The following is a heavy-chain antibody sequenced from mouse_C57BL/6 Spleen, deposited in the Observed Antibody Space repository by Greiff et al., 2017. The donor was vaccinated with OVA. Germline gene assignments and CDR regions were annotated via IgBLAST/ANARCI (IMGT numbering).Heavy chain of an antibody. Sequence: VQLQQPGTELVKPGASVKLSCKASGYTFTSYWMHWVKQRPGQGLEWIGNINPSNGGTNYNEKFKSKATLTVDKSSSTAYMQLSSLTSEDDAVYYCERGNDDCDDAMDYWGQGTSVTVSS. D-gene: IGHD2-4*01. CDR3: ERGNDDCDDAMDY. J-gene: IGHJ4*01. CDR2: INPSNGGT. V-gene: IGHV1-53*01. CDR1: GYTFTSYW.